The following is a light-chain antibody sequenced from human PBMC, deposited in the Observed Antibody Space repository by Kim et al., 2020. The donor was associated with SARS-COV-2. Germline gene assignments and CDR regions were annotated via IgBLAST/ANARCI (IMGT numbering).Light chain of an antibody. CDR3: HSRDSSNNHL. CDR2: GKN. CDR1: SLRRYY. Sequence: AVGQTVRITCQGDSLRRYYASWYQQKPGQAPVLVIYGKNNRPSGIPDRVSGSSSGNTASLTITGAQAEDEADYYCHSRDSSNNHLFGGGTELTVL. J-gene: IGLJ3*02. V-gene: IGLV3-19*01.